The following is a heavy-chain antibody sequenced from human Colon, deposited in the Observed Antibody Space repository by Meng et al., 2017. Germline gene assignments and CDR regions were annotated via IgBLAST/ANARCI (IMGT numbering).Heavy chain of an antibody. D-gene: IGHD3-10*01. CDR1: RDSISSYY. CDR3: ARTMYREGGAFDV. Sequence: SETLSLTCTVSRDSISSYYWNWIRQPPGKGLEWIGYIDYSGSTIYNSSLQSRITISVDTSKDQFSLKVRSVTAADTAIYFCARTMYREGGAFDVWGQGTRVTVSS. J-gene: IGHJ3*01. V-gene: IGHV4-59*01. CDR2: IDYSGST.